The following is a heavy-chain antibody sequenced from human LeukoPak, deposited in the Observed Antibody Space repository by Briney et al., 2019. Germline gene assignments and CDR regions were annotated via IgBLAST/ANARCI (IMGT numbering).Heavy chain of an antibody. Sequence: SVTLSLTCTVSGYSISSGYYWGWIRQPPGKGLEWIGSIYHSGSTYYNPSLKSRVTISVDTSKNQFSLKLSSVTAADTAVYYCARVYGSGSYYLSFDYWGQGTLVTVSS. V-gene: IGHV4-38-2*02. CDR1: GYSISSGYY. CDR3: ARVYGSGSYYLSFDY. CDR2: IYHSGST. J-gene: IGHJ4*02. D-gene: IGHD3-10*01.